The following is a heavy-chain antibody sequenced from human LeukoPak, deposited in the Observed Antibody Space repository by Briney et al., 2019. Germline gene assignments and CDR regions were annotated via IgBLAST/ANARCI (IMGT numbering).Heavy chain of an antibody. Sequence: SETLSLTCTVSGGSISSYYWSWIRQPPGKGLEWIGYIHYSGSTNYNPSLKSRVTISVDTSKNQFSLKLSSVTAADTAVYYCARQPYSGSYLYYFDYWGQGTLVTVSS. CDR2: IHYSGST. J-gene: IGHJ4*02. V-gene: IGHV4-59*08. CDR1: GGSISSYY. CDR3: ARQPYSGSYLYYFDY. D-gene: IGHD1-26*01.